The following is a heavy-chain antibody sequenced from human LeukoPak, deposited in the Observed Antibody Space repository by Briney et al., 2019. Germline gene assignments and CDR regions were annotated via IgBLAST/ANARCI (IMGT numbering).Heavy chain of an antibody. J-gene: IGHJ4*02. CDR3: ARGETYYDFWSGYLTPRADFDY. CDR2: INHSGST. V-gene: IGHV4-38-2*01. CDR1: GYSISSDYY. Sequence: SSETLSLTCAVSGYSISSDYYWGWIRQPPGKGLEWIGEINHSGSTNYNPSLKSRVTISVDTSKNQFSLKLSSVTAADTAVYYCARGETYYDFWSGYLTPRADFDYWGQGTLVTVSS. D-gene: IGHD3-3*01.